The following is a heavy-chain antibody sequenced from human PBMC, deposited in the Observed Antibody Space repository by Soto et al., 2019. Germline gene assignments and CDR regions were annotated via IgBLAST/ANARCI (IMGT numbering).Heavy chain of an antibody. CDR2: ISGSGGST. Sequence: GSLRLSCAASGFTFSSYAMSWVRQAPGKGLEWVSEISGSGGSTYYADSVRGRFIISRDNSKNTLHLQMNSLRAEDTAVYYCAKDTSSSPYYMDVWGKGTTVTVSS. CDR3: AKDTSSSPYYMDV. J-gene: IGHJ6*03. D-gene: IGHD2-2*01. V-gene: IGHV3-23*01. CDR1: GFTFSSYA.